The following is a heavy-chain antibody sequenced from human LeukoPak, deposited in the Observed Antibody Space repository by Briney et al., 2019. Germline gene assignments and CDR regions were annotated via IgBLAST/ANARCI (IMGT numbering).Heavy chain of an antibody. V-gene: IGHV3-7*01. Sequence: PGGSLRLSCAASGFTFSSYWMSWIRQAPGKGLEWVANIKEDGSEKYYVDSVKGRFTISRDNAKNSLYLQMNSLRAEDTAVYYCARPPRGGNVWYFQHWGQGTLVTVSS. D-gene: IGHD2-8*01. J-gene: IGHJ1*01. CDR3: ARPPRGGNVWYFQH. CDR2: IKEDGSEK. CDR1: GFTFSSYW.